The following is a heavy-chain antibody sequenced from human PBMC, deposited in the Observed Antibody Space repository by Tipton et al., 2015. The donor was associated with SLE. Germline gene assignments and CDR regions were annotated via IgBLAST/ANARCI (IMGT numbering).Heavy chain of an antibody. J-gene: IGHJ4*02. V-gene: IGHV4-59*11. D-gene: IGHD3-22*01. CDR2: ISDSGST. CDR1: GDSINSHY. Sequence: TLSLTCTVSGDSINSHYWSWIRQPPGKGLEWIGYISDSGSTNYNPSLKSRVTISVDTSKNQFSLNLSSVTAADTAVYYCARDEYRYDTTGYHLLGHFDFWGQGTLVTVSS. CDR3: ARDEYRYDTTGYHLLGHFDF.